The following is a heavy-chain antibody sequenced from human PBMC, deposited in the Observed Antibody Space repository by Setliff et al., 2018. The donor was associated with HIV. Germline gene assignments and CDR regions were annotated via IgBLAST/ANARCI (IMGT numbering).Heavy chain of an antibody. V-gene: IGHV4-34*01. CDR3: ARAGDCTEASCPKARFDP. CDR1: GGSFSGYY. CDR2: IDHSGGT. Sequence: PSETLSLTCAVYGGSFSGYYWSWIRQTPGKGLERIGEIDHSGGTKYNPSLKSRVTISLDTSMNQFSLNLNSVTAADTAVYYCARAGDCTEASCPKARFDPWGPGILVTVSS. J-gene: IGHJ5*02. D-gene: IGHD2-8*02.